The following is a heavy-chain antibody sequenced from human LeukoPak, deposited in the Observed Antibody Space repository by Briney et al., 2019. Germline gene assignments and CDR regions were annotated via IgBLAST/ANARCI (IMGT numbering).Heavy chain of an antibody. V-gene: IGHV3-53*01. D-gene: IGHD6-19*01. CDR3: ARDKAGNRYFDS. CDR2: VYSGGSI. CDR1: GFTVSSNY. Sequence: GGSLRLSCAASGFTVSSNYMSWVRQAPGKGLDWVSIVYSGGSIYYADSVKGRFTISRDNSKNTLYLQMNSLRAEDTAVYYCARDKAGNRYFDSWGQGTLVTVSS. J-gene: IGHJ4*02.